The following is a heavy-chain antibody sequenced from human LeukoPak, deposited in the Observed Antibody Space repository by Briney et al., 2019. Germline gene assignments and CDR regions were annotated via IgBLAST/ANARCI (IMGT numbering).Heavy chain of an antibody. J-gene: IGHJ3*02. CDR3: ARVMGYGVVVAATPGDFGI. Sequence: PGGSLRLSCAASGFTFSSYEMNWVRQAPGKGLEWISYISGSGSTIYYADSVKGRFTISRDNAKNSLYLQMNSLRAEDTAVYYCARVMGYGVVVAATPGDFGIWGQGTMVTASS. CDR2: ISGSGSTI. D-gene: IGHD2-15*01. V-gene: IGHV3-48*03. CDR1: GFTFSSYE.